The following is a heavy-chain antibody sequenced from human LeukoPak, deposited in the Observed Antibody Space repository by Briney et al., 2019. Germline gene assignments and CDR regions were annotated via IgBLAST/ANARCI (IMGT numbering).Heavy chain of an antibody. V-gene: IGHV3-48*02. D-gene: IGHD6-6*01. CDR1: GFAFSSYA. CDR3: ARSANPGVHDFDP. Sequence: PGGSLRLSCTASGFAFSSYAMAWVRQAPGKGLEWLSYISSSNKINYADSVKGRFTISRDNAKNSLYLQMISLRDEDTAVYYCARSANPGVHDFDPWGQGTLVTVSS. J-gene: IGHJ5*02. CDR2: ISSSNKI.